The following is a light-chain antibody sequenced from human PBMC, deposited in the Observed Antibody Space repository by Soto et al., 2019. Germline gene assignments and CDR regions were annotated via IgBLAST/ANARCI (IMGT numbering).Light chain of an antibody. V-gene: IGLV1-47*02. Sequence: QSVLTQPHSASGTPGQRVTISCSGSSSNIGSNYVYWYQQLPGTAPKLLIYSNNQRPSGVPDRFSGSKSGTSASLAISGLRSEDEADYYCAAWDDSLSVLFGGGTKVTVL. CDR1: SSNIGSNY. CDR2: SNN. J-gene: IGLJ2*01. CDR3: AAWDDSLSVL.